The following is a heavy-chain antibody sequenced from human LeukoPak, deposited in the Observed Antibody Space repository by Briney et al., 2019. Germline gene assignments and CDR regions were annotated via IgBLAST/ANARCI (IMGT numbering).Heavy chain of an antibody. CDR1: GFTFSSYA. CDR2: ISGSGGST. Sequence: GGSLRLSCVASGFTFSSYAMSWVRQAPGKGLEWVSAISGSGGSTYYADSVKGRFTISRDNSKNTLYLQMNSLRAEDTAVYYCAKAPASRWLQLSYYFDYWGQGTLVTVSS. V-gene: IGHV3-23*01. CDR3: AKAPASRWLQLSYYFDY. D-gene: IGHD5-24*01. J-gene: IGHJ4*02.